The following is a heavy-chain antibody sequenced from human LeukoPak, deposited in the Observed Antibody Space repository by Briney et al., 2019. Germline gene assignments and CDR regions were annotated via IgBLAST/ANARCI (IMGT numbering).Heavy chain of an antibody. D-gene: IGHD6-19*01. CDR3: ARDSASSGRVGGWFDP. CDR2: ISSSSYI. Sequence: PGGSLRLSCAASGFTFSSYSMNWVRQAPGKGLEWVSSISSSSYIYYADSVKGRFTISKDNAKNSLYLQMNSLRAEDTAVYYCARDSASSGRVGGWFDPWGQGTLVTVSS. V-gene: IGHV3-21*04. J-gene: IGHJ5*02. CDR1: GFTFSSYS.